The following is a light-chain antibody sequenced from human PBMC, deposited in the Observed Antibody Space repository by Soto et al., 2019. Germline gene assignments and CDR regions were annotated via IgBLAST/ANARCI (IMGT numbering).Light chain of an antibody. CDR2: GNS. Sequence: QSVLTQPPSVSGAPGQRVTISCTGSSSNIGAGYDVNWYQQLPGTAPNLLIYGNSNRPSGVPDRFSGSKSGTSASLAITGLKAEDEADYYCQSYDSSLSGYVFGTGTKLTVL. J-gene: IGLJ1*01. V-gene: IGLV1-40*01. CDR3: QSYDSSLSGYV. CDR1: SSNIGAGYD.